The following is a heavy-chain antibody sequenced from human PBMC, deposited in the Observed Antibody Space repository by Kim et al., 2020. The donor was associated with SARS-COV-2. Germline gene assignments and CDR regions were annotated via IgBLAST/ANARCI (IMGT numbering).Heavy chain of an antibody. CDR2: IYYSGST. V-gene: IGHV4-30-4*01. J-gene: IGHJ4*02. CDR3: ARVQVRRHIVVVTASRHYFDY. Sequence: SETLSLTCTVSGGSISSGDYYWSWIRQPPGKGLEWIGYIYYSGSTYYNPSLKSRVTISVDTSKNQFSLKLRSVTAADTAVYYCARVQVRRHIVVVTASRHYFDYWGQGTLVTVSS. D-gene: IGHD2-21*02. CDR1: GGSISSGDYY.